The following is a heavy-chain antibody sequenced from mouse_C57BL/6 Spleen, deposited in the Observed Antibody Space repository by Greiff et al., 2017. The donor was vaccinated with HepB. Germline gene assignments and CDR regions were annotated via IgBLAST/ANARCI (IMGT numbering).Heavy chain of an antibody. J-gene: IGHJ4*01. D-gene: IGHD1-1*01. CDR1: GYTFTNYW. CDR2: IYPGGGYT. V-gene: IGHV1-63*01. CDR3: ARGGYYGSEDAMDY. Sequence: QVQLQQSGAELVRPGTSVKMSCKASGYTFTNYWIGWAKQRPGHGLEWIGDIYPGGGYTNYNEKFKGKATLTADKSSSTAYMQFSSLTSEDSAIYYCARGGYYGSEDAMDYWGQGTSVTVSS.